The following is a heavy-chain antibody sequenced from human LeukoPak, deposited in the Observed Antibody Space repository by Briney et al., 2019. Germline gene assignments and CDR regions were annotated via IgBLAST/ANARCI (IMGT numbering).Heavy chain of an antibody. Sequence: GGSLRLSCAASGFTFSNYAISASGGRTYYADSVKGRFTISRDNSKNTLYLQMNSLRADDTAVYYCARGGYSYGFPTGDLDYWGQGTLVTVSS. D-gene: IGHD5-18*01. CDR2: SASGGRT. J-gene: IGHJ4*02. V-gene: IGHV3-23*01. CDR1: GFTFSNYA. CDR3: ARGGYSYGFPTGDLDY.